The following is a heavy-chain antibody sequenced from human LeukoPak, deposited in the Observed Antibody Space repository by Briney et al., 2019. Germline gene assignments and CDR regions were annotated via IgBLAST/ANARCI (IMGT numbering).Heavy chain of an antibody. CDR2: ISYEGRDK. CDR3: TREVNAFDI. CDR1: GFTLNNYA. J-gene: IGHJ3*02. V-gene: IGHV3-30*04. Sequence: GGSLRLSCAASGFTLNNYAMHWVRQAPGKGLEWVAFISYEGRDKCYADSVKGRFTISRDKSENTLYLQMNSLRPEDTAVYYCTREVNAFDIWGQGTMVTVSS.